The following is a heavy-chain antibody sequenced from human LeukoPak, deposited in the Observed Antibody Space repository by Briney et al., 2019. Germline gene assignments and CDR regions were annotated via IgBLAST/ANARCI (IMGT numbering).Heavy chain of an antibody. V-gene: IGHV3-7*03. CDR1: GFTFSSYW. Sequence: PGGSLGLSCAASGFTFSSYWMSWVRQAPGKGLEWVANIKQDGSEKYYVDSVKGRFTISRDNAKNSLYLQMNSLRAEDTAVYYCARGGGYSYGYSFDYWGQGTLVTVSS. D-gene: IGHD5-18*01. J-gene: IGHJ4*02. CDR2: IKQDGSEK. CDR3: ARGGGYSYGYSFDY.